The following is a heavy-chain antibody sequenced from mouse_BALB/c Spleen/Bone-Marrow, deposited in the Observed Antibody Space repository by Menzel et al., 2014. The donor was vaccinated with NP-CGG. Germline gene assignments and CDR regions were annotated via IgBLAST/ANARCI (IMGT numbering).Heavy chain of an antibody. CDR3: ASHLTFYAMDY. Sequence: EVKLMESGGGLVQPGGSLRLSCATSGFTFTDYFMTWVRQPPGKALEWLGFIRNKANGYTTDYSASVKGRFTISRDNSQSILYLQMNTLRAEDRATYYCASHLTFYAMDYWGQGTSVTVSS. J-gene: IGHJ4*01. D-gene: IGHD4-1*01. CDR2: IRNKANGYTT. CDR1: GFTFTDYF. V-gene: IGHV7-3*02.